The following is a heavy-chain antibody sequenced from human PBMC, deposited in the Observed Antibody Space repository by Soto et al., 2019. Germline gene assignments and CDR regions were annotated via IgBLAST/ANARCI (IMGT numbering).Heavy chain of an antibody. D-gene: IGHD6-13*01. V-gene: IGHV4-4*02. CDR2: IYHSGST. CDR1: GGSISSSNW. CDR3: ARIAAAGTNFDS. Sequence: QVQLQESGPGLVKPSGPLSLTCAVSGGSISSSNWWSWVRQHPGKGLEWIGEIYHSGSTNYKPSLKSRLTISVDKSKNQFSLKLSSVTAADTAVYYCARIAAAGTNFDSWGQGTLVTVSS. J-gene: IGHJ4*02.